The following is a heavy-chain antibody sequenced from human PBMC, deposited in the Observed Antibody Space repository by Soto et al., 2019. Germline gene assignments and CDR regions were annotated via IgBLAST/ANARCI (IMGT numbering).Heavy chain of an antibody. CDR3: ARGGWNNGPGPFDL. V-gene: IGHV1-18*03. CDR1: GYTFTNYG. J-gene: IGHJ3*01. Sequence: QVQLVQSGTEVKTPGASVKVSCHASGYTFTNYGINWVRQAPGQGLGWMEWISAYNGETHHASFVQDRVTMTTDTWTRTAYMELTRLRSADMAVYYCARGGWNNGPGPFDLWGQGKMVNVSS. D-gene: IGHD1-1*01. CDR2: ISAYNGET.